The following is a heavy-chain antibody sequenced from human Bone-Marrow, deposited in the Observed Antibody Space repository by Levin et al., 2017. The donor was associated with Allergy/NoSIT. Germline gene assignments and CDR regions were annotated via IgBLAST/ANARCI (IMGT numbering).Heavy chain of an antibody. CDR3: ARDGGISYGRFNWFDP. D-gene: IGHD3-16*01. CDR1: GGTFSSYA. CDR2: IIPVFGTV. V-gene: IGHV1-69*13. J-gene: IGHJ5*02. Sequence: SVKVSCKASGGTFSSYAISWVRQAPGQGLEWMGGIIPVFGTVKYAQKFQGRVTITADESTTTAYMELSSLTSEDTAMYYCARDGGISYGRFNWFDPWGQGTLVTVSS.